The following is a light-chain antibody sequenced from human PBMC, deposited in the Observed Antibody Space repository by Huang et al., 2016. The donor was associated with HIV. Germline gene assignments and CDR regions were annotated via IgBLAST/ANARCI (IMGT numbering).Light chain of an antibody. CDR1: QSVSSH. CDR2: DAS. Sequence: EIVLTQSPATLSLSPGETATLSCRASQSVSSHLAWYQQRRGQAPRLLIYDASSRATGIPARFRGSGSGTDFTLTISSLEPEDFAVYYCQQSSRWPPVTFGQGTRLEI. CDR3: QQSSRWPPVT. V-gene: IGKV3-11*01. J-gene: IGKJ5*01.